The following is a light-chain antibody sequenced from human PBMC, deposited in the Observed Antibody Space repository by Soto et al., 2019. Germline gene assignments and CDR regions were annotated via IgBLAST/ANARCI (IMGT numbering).Light chain of an antibody. CDR2: EAS. J-gene: IGKJ4*01. CDR3: QQYDNLPLT. Sequence: DIQMAQSPSSLSASVGDRINITCQASQDITNYLNWYQQKPGKAPKVLISEASNLETGVPSRFSGSGSGTHFTFSISSLQPEDIATYYCQQYDNLPLTFGGGTKVEIK. CDR1: QDITNY. V-gene: IGKV1-33*01.